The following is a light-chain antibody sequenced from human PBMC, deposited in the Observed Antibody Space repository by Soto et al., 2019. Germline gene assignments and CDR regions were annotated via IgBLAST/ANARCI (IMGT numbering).Light chain of an antibody. J-gene: IGKJ2*01. CDR2: GAS. CDR1: QSVRSNY. V-gene: IGKV3-20*01. CDR3: QQYGGSPYT. Sequence: ELVLTQSPGTLSLSPGERATLSCRASQSVRSNYLAWYQQKPGQAPRLLIYGASSRATGIPDRFSGTGSGTDFTLTISRLEPEDFAVYYCQQYGGSPYTFGQGTKLEIK.